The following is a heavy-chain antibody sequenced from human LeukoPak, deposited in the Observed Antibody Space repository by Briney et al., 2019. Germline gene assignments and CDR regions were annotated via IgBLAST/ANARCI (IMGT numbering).Heavy chain of an antibody. CDR3: ARGRRYLNYMDV. D-gene: IGHD3-9*01. CDR1: GGSFSGFY. V-gene: IGHV4-34*01. Sequence: SETLSLTCAVYGGSFSGFYWSWIRQPPGKGLEWIGEINHSGSTNYNPSLKSRVTISVDTSKNQFSLKLSSVTAADTAVYYCARGRRYLNYMDVWGKGTTVTVSS. CDR2: INHSGST. J-gene: IGHJ6*03.